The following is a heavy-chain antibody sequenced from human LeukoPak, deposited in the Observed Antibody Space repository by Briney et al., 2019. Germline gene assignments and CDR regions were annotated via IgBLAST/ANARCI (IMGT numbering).Heavy chain of an antibody. CDR3: ATGVVVAAKSGFDY. CDR1: GYTLTELS. J-gene: IGHJ4*02. V-gene: IGHV1-24*01. Sequence: ASVKVSCKVSGYTLTELSMHWVRQAPGKGLEWMGGFGPEDGETIYAQKFQGRVTMTEDTSTDTAYMELSSLRSEDTAVYYCATGVVVAAKSGFDYWGQGTLVTVSS. CDR2: FGPEDGET. D-gene: IGHD2-15*01.